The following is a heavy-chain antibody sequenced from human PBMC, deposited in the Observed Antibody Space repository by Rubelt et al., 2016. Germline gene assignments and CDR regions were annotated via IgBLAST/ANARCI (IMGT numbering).Heavy chain of an antibody. CDR2: IIPMFSTV. J-gene: IGHJ5*02. CDR3: ARLYYYGSGTYRPFDP. Sequence: KVSCKASGGTFSSYGISWVRQAPGQGLEWMGGIIPMFSTVSYAQNLQGRVTITADKSTSTVYMELSSLTSEDTAVYYCARLYYYGSGTYRPFDPWGQGTLVTVSS. CDR1: GGTFSSYG. V-gene: IGHV1-69*06. D-gene: IGHD3-10*01.